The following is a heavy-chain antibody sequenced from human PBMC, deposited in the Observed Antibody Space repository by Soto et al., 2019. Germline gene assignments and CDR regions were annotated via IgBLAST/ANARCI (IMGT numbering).Heavy chain of an antibody. CDR3: AGDGYGYSFDL. Sequence: LRLSSEPSGFTFRIYEMNGVRQAPGKGLEWISYISSSGSTVYYADSVQRRFRISGANTKHSVSHQRKRLRADATGIYCTAGDGYGYSFDLWGQGTQVTVSS. CDR2: ISSSGSTV. CDR1: GFTFRIYE. V-gene: IGHV3-48*03. J-gene: IGHJ4*02. D-gene: IGHD2-21*02.